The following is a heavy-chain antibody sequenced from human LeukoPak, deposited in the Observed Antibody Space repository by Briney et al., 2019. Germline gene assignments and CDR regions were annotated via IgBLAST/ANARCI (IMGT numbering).Heavy chain of an antibody. CDR3: ARVVGRYCSGGSCYSYYYYMDV. J-gene: IGHJ6*03. CDR1: GGSISSYY. V-gene: IGHV4-59*01. Sequence: SETLSLTCTVSGGSISSYYWSWIRQPPGKGLEWIGYIYYSGSTNYNPSLKSRVTISVDTSKNQFSLKLSSVTAADTAVYYCARVVGRYCSGGSCYSYYYYMDVWGKGTTVTISS. D-gene: IGHD2-15*01. CDR2: IYYSGST.